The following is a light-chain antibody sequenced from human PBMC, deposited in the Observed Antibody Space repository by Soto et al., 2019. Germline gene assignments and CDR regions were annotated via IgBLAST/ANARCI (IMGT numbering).Light chain of an antibody. CDR3: SSFTSSSTVV. CDR2: EVS. J-gene: IGLJ2*01. Sequence: QSALTQPASVSGSPGQSITISCTGTSSDVGGYKFVSWYQQHPGKAPKLMIYEVSNRPSGVSNRFSGSKSGNTASLTISGLQAEDAADYYWSSFTSSSTVVFGGGTKLTVL. CDR1: SSDVGGYKF. V-gene: IGLV2-14*01.